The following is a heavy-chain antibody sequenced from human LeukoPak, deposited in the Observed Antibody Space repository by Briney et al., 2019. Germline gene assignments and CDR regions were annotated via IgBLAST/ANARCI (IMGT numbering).Heavy chain of an antibody. CDR1: GFIFSSYD. Sequence: GGSLRLSCAASGFIFSSYDMNWVRQAPGKGLEWVSYISSSSSTIYYADSVKGRFTISRDNSKNTLYLQMNSLRAEDTAVYYCAKAYSGYDRRDAFDIWGQGTMVTVSS. D-gene: IGHD5-12*01. CDR2: ISSSSSTI. CDR3: AKAYSGYDRRDAFDI. V-gene: IGHV3-48*01. J-gene: IGHJ3*02.